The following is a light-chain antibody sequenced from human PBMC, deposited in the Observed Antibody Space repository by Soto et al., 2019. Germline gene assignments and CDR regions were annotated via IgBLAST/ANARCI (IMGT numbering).Light chain of an antibody. V-gene: IGKV2-28*01. Sequence: DIVMTQSPLSLPVTPGEPASISCRSSQSLLHSNGYNYLDWYLQKPGQSPQLLCYLGSNRASGVPDRFSGSGSGTDFTLKISRVEAEDVGVYYCMQALQTPVTFGPGTKVDIK. CDR2: LGS. J-gene: IGKJ3*01. CDR3: MQALQTPVT. CDR1: QSLLHSNGYNY.